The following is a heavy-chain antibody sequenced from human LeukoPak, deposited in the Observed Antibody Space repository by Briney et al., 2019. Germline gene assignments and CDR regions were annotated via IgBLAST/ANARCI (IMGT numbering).Heavy chain of an antibody. CDR1: GYTFTGYY. V-gene: IGHV1-2*02. CDR3: ASSAVAPECSFDY. Sequence: ASVTVSCKASGYTFTGYYMHWVRQAPGQGLEWMGWINPNSGGTNYAQTFQGRVTMTRDTSISTAYMELSRLRSDDTAVYYCASSAVAPECSFDYWAREPWSPSPQ. CDR2: INPNSGGT. D-gene: IGHD6-19*01. J-gene: IGHJ4*02.